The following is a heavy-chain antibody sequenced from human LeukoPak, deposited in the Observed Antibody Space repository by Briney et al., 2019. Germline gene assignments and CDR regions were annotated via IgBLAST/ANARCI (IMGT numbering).Heavy chain of an antibody. CDR1: GYTFTSYG. CDR2: ISAYNGNT. D-gene: IGHD6-13*01. V-gene: IGHV1-18*04. CDR3: ARVGAAAGPPHPFDY. Sequence: ASVKVSCKASGYTFTSYGISWVRQAPGQGLEWMGWISAYNGNTNYAQKLQGRVTMATDTSTSTAYMELRSLRSDDTAVYYCARVGAAAGPPHPFDYWGQGTLVTVSS. J-gene: IGHJ4*02.